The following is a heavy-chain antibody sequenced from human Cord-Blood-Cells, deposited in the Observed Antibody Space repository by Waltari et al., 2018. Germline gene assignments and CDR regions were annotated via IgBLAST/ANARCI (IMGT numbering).Heavy chain of an antibody. CDR3: ARGLTGGI. D-gene: IGHD7-27*01. J-gene: IGHJ4*02. V-gene: IGHV4-34*01. CDR2: IKHSGST. CDR1: GGSFSGYY. Sequence: QVQLQQWGAGLLKPSETLSLTCAVYGGSFSGYYWSWIRQPPGKGLEWIGEIKHSGSTNYTPSLKSRITISVDTSKNQFSLKLSSVTAADTAVYYCARGLTGGIWGQGTLVTVSS.